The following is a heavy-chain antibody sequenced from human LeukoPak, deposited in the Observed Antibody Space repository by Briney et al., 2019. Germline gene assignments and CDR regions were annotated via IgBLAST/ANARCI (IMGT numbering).Heavy chain of an antibody. CDR2: ISSSSSSYI. D-gene: IGHD3-10*01. CDR3: ARDRYGSGSYYPARVDY. J-gene: IGHJ4*02. V-gene: IGHV3-21*01. Sequence: GGSLRLSCAASGFTFSSYSMNWVRQAPGKGLEWVSSISSSSSSYIYYADSVKGRFTISRDNAKNSLYLQMNSLRAEDTAVYYCARDRYGSGSYYPARVDYWGQGTLVTVSS. CDR1: GFTFSSYS.